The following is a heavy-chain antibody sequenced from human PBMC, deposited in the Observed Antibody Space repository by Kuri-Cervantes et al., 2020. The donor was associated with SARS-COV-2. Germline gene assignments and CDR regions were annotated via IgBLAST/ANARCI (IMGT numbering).Heavy chain of an antibody. CDR3: ATHRSLRFLEWFRY. CDR1: GYTLTELS. Sequence: ASVKVSCKVSGYTLTELSMHWVRQAPGKGLEWMGGFDPEDGETIYARKFQGRVTMTEDTSTDTAYMELSSLRSEDTAVYYCATHRSLRFLEWFRYWGQGTLVTVSS. CDR2: FDPEDGET. D-gene: IGHD3-3*01. J-gene: IGHJ4*02. V-gene: IGHV1-24*01.